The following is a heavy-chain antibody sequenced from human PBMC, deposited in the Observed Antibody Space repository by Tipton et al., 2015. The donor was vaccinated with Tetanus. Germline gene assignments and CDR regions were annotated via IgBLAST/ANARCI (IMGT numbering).Heavy chain of an antibody. D-gene: IGHD2-2*01. CDR3: ARDHGYCSSTSCWYDY. V-gene: IGHV3-30-3*01. Sequence: RSLRLSCAASGFTFSSYAMHWVRQAPGKGLEWVAVISYDGSNKYYADSVKGRFTISRDNSKNTLYLQMNSLRAEDTAVYYCARDHGYCSSTSCWYDYWGQGTLVTVSS. J-gene: IGHJ4*02. CDR2: ISYDGSNK. CDR1: GFTFSSYA.